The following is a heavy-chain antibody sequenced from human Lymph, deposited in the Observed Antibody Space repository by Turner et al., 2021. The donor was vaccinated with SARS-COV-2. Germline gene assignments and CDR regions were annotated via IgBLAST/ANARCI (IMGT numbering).Heavy chain of an antibody. Sequence: QVQLVQSGAEVKKPGASVQVSCKVSGYTLTEFSMHWVRPAPGKGLEWMGGFDHEDGEISYAQKFQGRVTMTEDTSTDTAYMELRSLRSEDTAVYYCATVLCTGSSCYYYGMDVWGQGTTVTVSS. J-gene: IGHJ6*02. CDR2: FDHEDGEI. CDR1: GYTLTEFS. CDR3: ATVLCTGSSCYYYGMDV. D-gene: IGHD2-15*01. V-gene: IGHV1-24*01.